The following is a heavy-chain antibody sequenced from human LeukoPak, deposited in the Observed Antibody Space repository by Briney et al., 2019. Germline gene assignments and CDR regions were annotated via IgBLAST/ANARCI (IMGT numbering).Heavy chain of an antibody. CDR3: TTAMRGHIVVVTAIPGNFDY. Sequence: PGGSLRLSCAASGFTFSNYAMSWVRQAPGKELEWVGRIKSKTDGGTTDYAAPVKGRFTISRDDSKNTLYLQMNSLKTEDTAVYYCTTAMRGHIVVVTAIPGNFDYWGQGTLVTVSS. CDR1: GFTFSNYA. D-gene: IGHD2-21*02. CDR2: IKSKTDGGTT. V-gene: IGHV3-15*01. J-gene: IGHJ4*02.